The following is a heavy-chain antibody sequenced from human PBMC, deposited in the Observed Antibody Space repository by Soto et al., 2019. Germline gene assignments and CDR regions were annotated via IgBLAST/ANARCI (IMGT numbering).Heavy chain of an antibody. J-gene: IGHJ5*02. CDR3: ARNYLYSGTYYASDP. Sequence: GGSLRLSCAASGFTFSDYYMSWIRQAPGKGLEWVSYISSSSLYTTYADSVKGRFTISRDNAKNSLYLQMNSVRAEDTAVYYCARNYLYSGTYYASDPWGQGTLVTVSS. D-gene: IGHD1-26*01. CDR2: ISSSSLYT. V-gene: IGHV3-11*03. CDR1: GFTFSDYY.